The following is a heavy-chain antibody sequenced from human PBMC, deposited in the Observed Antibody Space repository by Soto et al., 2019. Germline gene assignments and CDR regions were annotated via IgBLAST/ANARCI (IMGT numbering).Heavy chain of an antibody. J-gene: IGHJ5*02. Sequence: SVKVSCKASGGTFSSYAISWVRQAPGQGLEWMGGIIPIFGTANYAQKFQGRVTITADESTSTAYMELSSLRSEDTAVYYCARAGRYCSSTSCYLYWFDPWGQGTLVTVSS. CDR3: ARAGRYCSSTSCYLYWFDP. V-gene: IGHV1-69*13. D-gene: IGHD2-2*01. CDR1: GGTFSSYA. CDR2: IIPIFGTA.